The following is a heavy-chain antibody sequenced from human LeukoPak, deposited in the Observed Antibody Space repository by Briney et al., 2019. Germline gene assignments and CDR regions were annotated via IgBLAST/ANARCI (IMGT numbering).Heavy chain of an antibody. Sequence: GESLRLSCVGSGFTFGTYWMTWVRQAPGKGLEWVANIKQDGSEKYYVDSVKGRFTISRDNAKNSLYLQMNSLRAEDTAVYYCARDSGETYYDILTGYQYWGQGTLVTVSS. CDR1: GFTFGTYW. J-gene: IGHJ4*02. D-gene: IGHD3-9*01. V-gene: IGHV3-7*01. CDR3: ARDSGETYYDILTGYQY. CDR2: IKQDGSEK.